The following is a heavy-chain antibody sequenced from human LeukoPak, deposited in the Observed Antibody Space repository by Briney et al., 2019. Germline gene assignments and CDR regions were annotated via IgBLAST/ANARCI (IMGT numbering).Heavy chain of an antibody. V-gene: IGHV1-69*13. CDR2: IIPIFGTA. Sequence: SVKVSCKSSGGTFSSYAISWVRQAPGQGLEWMGGIIPIFGTANYAQKFQGRVTITADESTSTAYMELSSLRSEDTAVYYCARGRPSPEYFVYWGQGTLVTVSS. CDR3: ARGRPSPEYFVY. CDR1: GGTFSSYA. J-gene: IGHJ4*02.